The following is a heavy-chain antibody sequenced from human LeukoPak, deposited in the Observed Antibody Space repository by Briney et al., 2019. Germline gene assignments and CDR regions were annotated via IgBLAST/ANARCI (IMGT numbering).Heavy chain of an antibody. Sequence: PSETLSLTCTVSGGSISPYYWNWIRQPPGKGLEWIGYIYYSGSTNYNPSLKSRVTISLDTSKNQFSLKLTSVTAADTAVYYRARQSQGYCSTTSCHSWFDPWGQGALVTVSS. CDR3: ARQSQGYCSTTSCHSWFDP. CDR1: GGSISPYY. CDR2: IYYSGST. D-gene: IGHD2-2*01. V-gene: IGHV4-59*08. J-gene: IGHJ5*02.